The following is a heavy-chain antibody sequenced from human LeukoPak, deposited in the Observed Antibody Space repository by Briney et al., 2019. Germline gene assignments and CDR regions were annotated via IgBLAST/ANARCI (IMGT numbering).Heavy chain of an antibody. CDR2: IYSGGST. D-gene: IGHD6-19*01. J-gene: IGHJ4*02. CDR1: GGSISIYY. CDR3: ARDLDISGRCNFDY. V-gene: IGHV4-4*07. Sequence: NPSETLSLTCTVSGGSISIYYWSWIRQPAGKGLEWIGRIYSGGSTNYNPSLKSRVTMSVDTSKNQFSLKLTFVTAADTAVYYCARDLDISGRCNFDYWGQGALVTVSS.